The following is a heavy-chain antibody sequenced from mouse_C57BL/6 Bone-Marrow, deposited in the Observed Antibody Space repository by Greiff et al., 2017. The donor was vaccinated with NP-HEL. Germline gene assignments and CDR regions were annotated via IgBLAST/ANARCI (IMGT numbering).Heavy chain of an antibody. CDR1: GFTFSDYG. CDR3: ARPVVATGWYFDV. D-gene: IGHD1-1*01. Sequence: EVQGVESGGGLVKPGGSLKLSCAASGFTFSDYGMHWVRQAPEKGLEWVAYISSGSSTIYYADTVKGRFTISRDNAKKTLFLQMTSLRSEDTAMYYCARPVVATGWYFDVWGTGTTVTVSS. J-gene: IGHJ1*03. CDR2: ISSGSSTI. V-gene: IGHV5-17*01.